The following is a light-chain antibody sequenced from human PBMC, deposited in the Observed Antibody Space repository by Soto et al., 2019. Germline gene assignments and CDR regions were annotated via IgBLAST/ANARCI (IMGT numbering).Light chain of an antibody. J-gene: IGLJ2*01. V-gene: IGLV1-44*01. CDR3: AAWDHSMNGHLV. Sequence: QSVLTQPASASGTPGQTVTISCSGSSSNLGSKAVNCYQHLPGTAPKLLIYSNNQRPSGVPGRLSGSKSGTSASLSISALQSEDEADYYCAAWDHSMNGHLVFCGGPKLTVL. CDR1: SSNLGSKA. CDR2: SNN.